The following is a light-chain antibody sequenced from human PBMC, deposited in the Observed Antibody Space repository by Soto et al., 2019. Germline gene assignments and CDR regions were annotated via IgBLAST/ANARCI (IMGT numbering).Light chain of an antibody. Sequence: DIQMTQSPSSLSASVGDRVTITCRASQSISSYLNWYQQKPGKAPKLLIYAASSLQSGVPSRFSGSGSGKDFTLTISSLQPEDFATYYCQHSYSTPVTFGQGTRREIK. CDR1: QSISSY. CDR3: QHSYSTPVT. CDR2: AAS. J-gene: IGKJ5*01. V-gene: IGKV1-39*01.